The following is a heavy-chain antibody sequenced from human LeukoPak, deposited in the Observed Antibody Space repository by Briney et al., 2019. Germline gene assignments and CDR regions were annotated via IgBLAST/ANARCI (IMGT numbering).Heavy chain of an antibody. CDR2: INPNSGDT. J-gene: IGHJ4*02. V-gene: IGHV1-2*02. Sequence: ASVKVSFKASGYTFTGYFMNWVRQAPGQGLEWMGWINPNSGDTTYAQKFQGRVTMTRDTSISTAYMELGRLRSDDTAVYYCARHAGRGYGSFDYWGQGTLVTVSS. CDR3: ARHAGRGYGSFDY. CDR1: GYTFTGYF. D-gene: IGHD5-18*01.